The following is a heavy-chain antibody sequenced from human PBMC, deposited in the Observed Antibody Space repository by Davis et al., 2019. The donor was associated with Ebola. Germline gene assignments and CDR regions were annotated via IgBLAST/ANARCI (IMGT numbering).Heavy chain of an antibody. Sequence: MPSETLSLTCVVSGAFVSSGGYSWIWIRQPPGKGLEWIAYYYYTGSTYYSPSLRGRVTISVDTSKNLFSLKLTSVTAADTAVYYCARGDSYYDPSGYYAGPEAPDHWGQGTLVAVSS. D-gene: IGHD3-22*01. CDR3: ARGDSYYDPSGYYAGPEAPDH. CDR2: YYYTGST. CDR1: GAFVSSGGYS. V-gene: IGHV4-30-4*07. J-gene: IGHJ4*02.